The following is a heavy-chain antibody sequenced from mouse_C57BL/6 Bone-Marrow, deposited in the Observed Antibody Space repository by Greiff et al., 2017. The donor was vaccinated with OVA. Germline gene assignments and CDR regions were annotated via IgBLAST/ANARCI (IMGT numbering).Heavy chain of an antibody. CDR1: GYTFTSYG. CDR3: ARSPYGSSSYWYFDV. Sequence: QVQLQQSGAELARPGASVKLSCKASGYTFTSYGISWVKQRTGQGLEWIGEIYPRSGNTYYNEKFKGKDTLTADKSSSKAYMELRSLTSEDSAVYFYARSPYGSSSYWYFDVWSTGPTVTVSS. J-gene: IGHJ1*03. D-gene: IGHD1-1*01. V-gene: IGHV1-81*01. CDR2: IYPRSGNT.